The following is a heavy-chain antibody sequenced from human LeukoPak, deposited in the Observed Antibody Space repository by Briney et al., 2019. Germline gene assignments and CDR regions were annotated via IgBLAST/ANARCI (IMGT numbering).Heavy chain of an antibody. V-gene: IGHV4-61*01. CDR1: GGSISSGSYY. J-gene: IGHJ2*01. D-gene: IGHD3-22*01. Sequence: SQTLSLTCTVSGGSISSGSYYWSWIRQPPGKGLEWIGYIYYSGSTNYNPSLKSRVTISVDTSKNQFSLKLSSVTAADTAVYYCARPDSSGYYSDWYFDLWGRGTLVTVSS. CDR3: ARPDSSGYYSDWYFDL. CDR2: IYYSGST.